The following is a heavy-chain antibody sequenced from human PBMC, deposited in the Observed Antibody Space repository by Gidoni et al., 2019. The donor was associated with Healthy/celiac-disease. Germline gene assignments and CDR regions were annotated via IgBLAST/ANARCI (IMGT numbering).Heavy chain of an antibody. Sequence: QLVQSGPEVKKPGTSVKVSCKASGFTFTSSAMQWVRQARGQRLEWIGWIVVGNGNTNYAQKCQERVTITRDMSTNTAYMELSSLRSEDTAVYYCAAWLERPIYFYYGMDVWGQGTTVTVSS. V-gene: IGHV1-58*02. J-gene: IGHJ6*02. CDR2: IVVGNGNT. CDR3: AAWLERPIYFYYGMDV. CDR1: GFTFTSSA. D-gene: IGHD1-1*01.